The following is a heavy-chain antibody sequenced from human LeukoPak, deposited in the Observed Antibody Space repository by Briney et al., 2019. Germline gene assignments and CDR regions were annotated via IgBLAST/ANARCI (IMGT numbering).Heavy chain of an antibody. CDR3: ARGGATVLAFDV. J-gene: IGHJ3*01. V-gene: IGHV4-34*01. Sequence: SSETLSLTCAVYGGSFSGYYWSWIRQPPGKGLGWSGEINHSGTTNYNPSLKSRVTMSVDTSKNQFSLKLSSVTAADTAVYYCARGGATVLAFDVWGQGTVVTVSS. CDR2: INHSGTT. D-gene: IGHD4-11*01. CDR1: GGSFSGYY.